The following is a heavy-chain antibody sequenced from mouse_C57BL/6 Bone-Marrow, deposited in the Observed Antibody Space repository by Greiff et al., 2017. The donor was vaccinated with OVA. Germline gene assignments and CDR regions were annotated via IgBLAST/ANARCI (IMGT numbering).Heavy chain of an antibody. CDR2: ISYSGST. Sequence: EVHLVESGPGMVKPSQSLSLTCTVTGYSITSGYDWHWIRHFPGNKLEWMGYISYSGSTNYNPSLKSRISITHDTSKNHFFLKLNSVTTEDTATYYCARTGYYSNFQFAYWGQGTLVTVSA. CDR3: ARTGYYSNFQFAY. CDR1: GYSITSGYD. V-gene: IGHV3-1*01. J-gene: IGHJ3*01. D-gene: IGHD2-5*01.